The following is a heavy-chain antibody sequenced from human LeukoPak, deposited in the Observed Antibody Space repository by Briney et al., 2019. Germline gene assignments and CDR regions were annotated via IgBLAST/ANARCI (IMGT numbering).Heavy chain of an antibody. CDR3: ARCKMRPSAREYFDS. D-gene: IGHD1-26*01. V-gene: IGHV3-7*05. CDR2: IKQDGGAK. J-gene: IGHJ4*02. CDR1: GFSFSNYW. Sequence: GGSLRLSCAASGFSFSNYWMSWVRQAPGKGLEWVANIKQDGGAKNYVDSVKGRFTISRDNAKNSLFLQMNSLNSEDTAFYYCARCKMRPSAREYFDSWGQGTLVTVSS.